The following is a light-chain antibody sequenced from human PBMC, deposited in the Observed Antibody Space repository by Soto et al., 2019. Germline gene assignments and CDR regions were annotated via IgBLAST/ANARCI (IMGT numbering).Light chain of an antibody. CDR3: QAWGSSVV. V-gene: IGLV3-1*01. Sequence: SYELTQPPSVSVSPGQTATITCSGDKLGDNYASWYQQKPGRSPVLVIYQDTKRPSGIPERFSGSNSGNTATLTITGTQAMDEADYYCQAWGSSVVFGGGTKLTVL. CDR2: QDT. J-gene: IGLJ2*01. CDR1: KLGDNY.